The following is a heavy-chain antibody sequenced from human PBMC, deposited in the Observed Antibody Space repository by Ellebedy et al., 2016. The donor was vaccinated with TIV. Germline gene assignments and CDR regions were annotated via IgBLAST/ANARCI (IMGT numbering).Heavy chain of an antibody. D-gene: IGHD3-10*01. Sequence: GESLKISCAASGFTFSDYSMNWVRQAPGKGLEWVSSISSSGNYRYHGDSVKGRFTISRDNSQTSLYLQMNSLRSEDTALYYCAKDLLGSIDYWGQGTLVTVSS. V-gene: IGHV3-21*04. CDR1: GFTFSDYS. J-gene: IGHJ4*02. CDR2: ISSSGNYR. CDR3: AKDLLGSIDY.